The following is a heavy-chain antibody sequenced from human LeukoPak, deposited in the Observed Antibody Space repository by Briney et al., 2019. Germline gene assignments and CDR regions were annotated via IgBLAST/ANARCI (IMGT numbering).Heavy chain of an antibody. CDR1: GFTFSSYS. D-gene: IGHD2/OR15-2a*01. Sequence: GGSLRLSCAASGFTFSSYSMNWVRQAPGKGLEWVSYISSSSTIYYADSVKGRFTISRDNAKNSLYLQMNSLRAEDTAVYYCAKEDTSDYWGQGTLVTVSS. J-gene: IGHJ4*02. CDR2: ISSSSTI. V-gene: IGHV3-48*04. CDR3: AKEDTSDY.